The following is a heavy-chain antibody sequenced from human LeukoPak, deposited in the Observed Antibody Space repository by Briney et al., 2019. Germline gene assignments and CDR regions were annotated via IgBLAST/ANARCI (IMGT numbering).Heavy chain of an antibody. CDR1: GFLLSNCF. D-gene: IGHD3-10*01. V-gene: IGHV3-7*03. CDR2: IKQDGSET. J-gene: IGHJ4*02. Sequence: GGSVRLSCAASGFLLSNCFMSWPRQARGKGLAWLASIKQDGSETYYLDCVKGRLTISRDNAKNSLYLQMNSLRADDTAVYYCARVRVIGCWGQRTLVTVSS. CDR3: ARVRVIGC.